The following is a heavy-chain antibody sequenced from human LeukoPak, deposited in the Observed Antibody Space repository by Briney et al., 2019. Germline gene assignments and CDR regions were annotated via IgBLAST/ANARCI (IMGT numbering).Heavy chain of an antibody. Sequence: GGTLRLSCAASGFTFSSYGMSWVRQAPGKGLEWVSAISGSGGSTYYADSVKGRFTISRDNSKNTLYLQMNSLRAEDTAVYYCARAFITMVRGVIRGPGAFDIWGQGTMVTVSS. CDR1: GFTFSSYG. J-gene: IGHJ3*02. D-gene: IGHD3-10*01. V-gene: IGHV3-23*01. CDR2: ISGSGGST. CDR3: ARAFITMVRGVIRGPGAFDI.